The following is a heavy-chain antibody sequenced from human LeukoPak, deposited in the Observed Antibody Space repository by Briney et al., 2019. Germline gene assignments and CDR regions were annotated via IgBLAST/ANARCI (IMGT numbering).Heavy chain of an antibody. CDR2: ISSTSSYI. CDR3: ARILDSAWGELGY. D-gene: IGHD6-19*01. V-gene: IGHV3-21*01. CDR1: GFTFSNYS. J-gene: IGHJ4*02. Sequence: PGGSLRLSCAASGFTFSNYSINWVRQAPGKGLEWVSSISSTSSYIYYADSVKGRFTISRDNAKNSLYLYMNSQRVDDTAVYYCARILDSAWGELGYWGQGTLVTVSS.